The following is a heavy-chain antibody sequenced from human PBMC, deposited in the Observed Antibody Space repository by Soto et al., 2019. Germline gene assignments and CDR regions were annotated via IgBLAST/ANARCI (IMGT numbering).Heavy chain of an antibody. CDR3: AREGIAAATHDYGMDV. J-gene: IGHJ6*02. CDR1: GFPVSINY. CDR2: IYSGGST. Sequence: GGSLRLSCAASGFPVSINYMSLVRQSPGKGLEWVSVIYSGGSTYYADSVKGRFTISRDNSKNTLYLQMNSLRAEDTAVYYCAREGIAAATHDYGMDVWGQGTTVTVSS. D-gene: IGHD6-13*01. V-gene: IGHV3-53*01.